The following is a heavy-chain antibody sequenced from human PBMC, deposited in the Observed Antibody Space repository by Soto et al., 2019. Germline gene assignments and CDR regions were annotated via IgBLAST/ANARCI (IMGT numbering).Heavy chain of an antibody. CDR1: GFTFSSYA. V-gene: IGHV3-23*01. Sequence: GGSLRLSCAASGFTFSSYAMSWVRQAPGKGLEWVSAISGSGGSTYYADSVKGRFTISRDNAQNSLHLQMNGLRAEDTAVYYCVRGGNGGSLDYWGQGTLVTVSS. CDR3: VRGGNGGSLDY. J-gene: IGHJ4*02. D-gene: IGHD1-1*01. CDR2: ISGSGGST.